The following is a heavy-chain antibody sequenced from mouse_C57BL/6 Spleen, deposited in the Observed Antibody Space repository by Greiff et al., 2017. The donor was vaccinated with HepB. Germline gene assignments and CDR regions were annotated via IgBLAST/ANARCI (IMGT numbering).Heavy chain of an antibody. J-gene: IGHJ3*01. Sequence: VKLMESGPELVKPGASVKISCKASGYAFSSSWMNWVKQRPGKGLEWIGRIYPGDGDTNYNGKFKGKATLTADKSSSTAYMQLSSLTSEDSAVYFCASPPIYDYDVGFAYWGQGTLVTVSA. V-gene: IGHV1-82*01. CDR3: ASPPIYDYDVGFAY. CDR2: IYPGDGDT. D-gene: IGHD2-4*01. CDR1: GYAFSSSW.